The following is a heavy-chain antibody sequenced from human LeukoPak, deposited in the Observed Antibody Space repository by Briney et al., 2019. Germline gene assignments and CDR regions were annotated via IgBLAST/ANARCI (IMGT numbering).Heavy chain of an antibody. V-gene: IGHV3-7*01. CDR2: IKQDGTEK. D-gene: IGHD3-22*01. Sequence: PGGSLRLSRAASGFTFSSYWMSWVRQAPGKGLEWVANIKQDGTEKYYVDSVKGRFTISRDYAKNSLYLQMNSLRAEDTAVYYCARGYYYDRSGYFPPYYFDYWGQGTLVTVAS. CDR1: GFTFSSYW. CDR3: ARGYYYDRSGYFPPYYFDY. J-gene: IGHJ4*02.